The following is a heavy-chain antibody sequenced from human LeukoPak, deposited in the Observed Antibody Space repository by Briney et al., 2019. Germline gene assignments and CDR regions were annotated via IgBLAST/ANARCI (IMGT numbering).Heavy chain of an antibody. V-gene: IGHV4-39*07. CDR3: ARDPVRGRWFDP. CDR1: GGSISSSSYY. CDR2: IYYSGST. J-gene: IGHJ5*02. D-gene: IGHD3-10*01. Sequence: SETLSLTCTVSGGSISSSSYYWGWIRQPPGKGLEWIGSIYYSGSTYYNPSLKSRVTISVDTSKNQFSLKLSSVTAADTAVYYCARDPVRGRWFDPWGQGTLVTASS.